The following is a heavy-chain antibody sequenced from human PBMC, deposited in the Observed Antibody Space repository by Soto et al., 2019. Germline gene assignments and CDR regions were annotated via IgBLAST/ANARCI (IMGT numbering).Heavy chain of an antibody. J-gene: IGHJ4*02. Sequence: QITLKESGPTLVKPTQTLTLTCSFSGFSLSTTGLGVSWIRQSPGKALEWLAIIYWDNDKRYSPSLKSRVTITKDTSKNSVVLTVTNMDPVDTGTYYCARSLWFGELHWGQGALVTVSS. V-gene: IGHV2-5*02. CDR1: GFSLSTTGLG. CDR2: IYWDNDK. CDR3: ARSLWFGELH. D-gene: IGHD3-10*01.